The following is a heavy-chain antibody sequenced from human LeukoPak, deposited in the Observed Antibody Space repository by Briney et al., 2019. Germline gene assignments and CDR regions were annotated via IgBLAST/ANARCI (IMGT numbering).Heavy chain of an antibody. V-gene: IGHV3-66*01. CDR2: IYSGGST. CDR3: TRDLSIDYYY. D-gene: IGHD3-22*01. J-gene: IGHJ4*02. CDR1: GFTVSSNY. Sequence: GGSLRLSCAASGFTVSSNYMSWVRQAPGKGLEWVSVIYSGGSTYYADSVKGRFTISRDNSKNTLYLQMNSLRAEDTAVYYCTRDLSIDYYYWGQGTLVTVSS.